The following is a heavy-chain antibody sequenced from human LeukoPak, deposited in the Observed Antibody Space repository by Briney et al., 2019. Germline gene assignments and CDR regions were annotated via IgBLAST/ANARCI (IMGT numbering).Heavy chain of an antibody. CDR3: ARVTMMGRYFDY. J-gene: IGHJ4*02. Sequence: PSGTLSLTCAVSGGSISSSNWWSWVRQPPGKGLQWIGEIYHSGSSNYNPSLKSRVTISVDKSKNQFSLKLSSVTAADTAVYYCARVTMMGRYFDYWGQGTLVTVSS. CDR1: GGSISSSNW. D-gene: IGHD3-22*01. V-gene: IGHV4-4*02. CDR2: IYHSGSS.